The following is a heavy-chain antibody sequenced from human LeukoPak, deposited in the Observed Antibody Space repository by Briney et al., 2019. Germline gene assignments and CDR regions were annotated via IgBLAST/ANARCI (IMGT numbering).Heavy chain of an antibody. V-gene: IGHV3-7*03. CDR3: ARGYCGTDSCYAGPNFDY. CDR2: IKQSGGEK. Sequence: PGGSLRLSCVVSGFTFSNYWMAWVRQTPGKGLEWVANIKQSGGEKYYVDSVEGRFTISRDNSKNSLYLQMNSLRAEDTAMYYCARGYCGTDSCYAGPNFDYWGQGTLVTVSS. J-gene: IGHJ4*02. D-gene: IGHD2-2*01. CDR1: GFTFSNYW.